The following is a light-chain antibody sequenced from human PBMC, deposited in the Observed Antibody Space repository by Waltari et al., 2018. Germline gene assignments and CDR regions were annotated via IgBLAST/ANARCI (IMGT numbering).Light chain of an antibody. V-gene: IGKV3-11*01. CDR1: QSVSSY. J-gene: IGKJ3*01. CDR2: DAS. Sequence: EIVLTQSPATLSLSPGARATLSCRTSQSVSSYLAWYQQKPGQAPRLLIYDASNRATGIPARFSGSGSGTDFTLTISRLEPEDFAVYYCQQRSNWPPGVTFGPGTKVDIK. CDR3: QQRSNWPPGVT.